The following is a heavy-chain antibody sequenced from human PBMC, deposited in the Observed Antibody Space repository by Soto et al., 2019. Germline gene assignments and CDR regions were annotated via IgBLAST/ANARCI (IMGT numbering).Heavy chain of an antibody. D-gene: IGHD6-13*01. J-gene: IGHJ3*02. CDR3: ARHGGRVAAIIAAFDI. Sequence: QLQLQESGPGLVKPSETLSLTCTVSGGSISSSSYYWGWIRQPPGKGLEWIGSIYYSGSTYYNPSLKSRVTISVDTSKNQFSLKLSSVTAADTAVYYCARHGGRVAAIIAAFDIWGQGTMVNVSS. CDR2: IYYSGST. V-gene: IGHV4-39*01. CDR1: GGSISSSSYY.